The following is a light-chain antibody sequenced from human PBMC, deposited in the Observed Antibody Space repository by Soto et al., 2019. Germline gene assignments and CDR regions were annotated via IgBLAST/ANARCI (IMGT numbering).Light chain of an antibody. CDR1: QRVSSY. CDR3: QQRSNWLT. Sequence: EIVLTQSPATLSLSPGERATLSCRASQRVSSYLAWYQQKPGQAPRLLIYDASNRATGIPARFSGSASGTDFTLTISSLEPEDFAVYYCQQRSNWLTFGGGTKGKIK. V-gene: IGKV3-11*01. CDR2: DAS. J-gene: IGKJ4*01.